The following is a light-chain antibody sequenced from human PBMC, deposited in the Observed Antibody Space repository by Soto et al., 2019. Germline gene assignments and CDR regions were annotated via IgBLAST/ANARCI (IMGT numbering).Light chain of an antibody. CDR1: QSFRGL. CDR3: QQRHLGPIT. J-gene: IGKJ5*01. V-gene: IGKV3-11*01. CDR2: DAY. Sequence: EVVLTQSPVTLSLSPGERATLSFRASQSFRGLLAWYQQKPGQAPRLLIYDAYNRATGIPPRFSGSGSGTEFILTIRRLEPEDSAVYYCQQRHLGPITFGQGTRRE.